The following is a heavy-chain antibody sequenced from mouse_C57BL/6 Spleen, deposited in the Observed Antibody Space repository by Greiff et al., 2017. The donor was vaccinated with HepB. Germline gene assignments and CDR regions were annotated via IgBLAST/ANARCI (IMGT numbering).Heavy chain of an antibody. V-gene: IGHV1-22*01. CDR1: GYTFTDYN. Sequence: EVQLVESGPELVKPGASVKMSCKASGYTFTDYNMHWVKQSHGKSLEWIGYINPNNGGTSYNQKFKGKATLTVNKSSSTAYMELRSLTSEDSAVYYCARGGETGTDYWGQGTTLTVSS. CDR3: ARGGETGTDY. J-gene: IGHJ2*01. CDR2: INPNNGGT. D-gene: IGHD4-1*01.